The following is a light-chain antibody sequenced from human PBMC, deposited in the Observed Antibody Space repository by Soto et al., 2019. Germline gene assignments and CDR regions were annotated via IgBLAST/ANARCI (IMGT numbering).Light chain of an antibody. CDR1: SSNIGAGYD. CDR3: QSYDSSLSGWL. CDR2: GNT. J-gene: IGLJ2*01. V-gene: IGLV1-40*01. Sequence: QAVVTQPPSVSGAPGQRVTISCTGSSSNIGAGYDVHWYQQLPGTAPKLLVHGNTDRPSGVPDRFSGSKSGTSASLAITGLQAEDEADYYCQSYDSSLSGWLFGGGTKLT.